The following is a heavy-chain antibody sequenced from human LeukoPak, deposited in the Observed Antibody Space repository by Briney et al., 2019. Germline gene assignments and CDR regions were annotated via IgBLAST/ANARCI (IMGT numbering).Heavy chain of an antibody. J-gene: IGHJ4*02. CDR1: GFTFSRYW. Sequence: GGSLRLSCVASGFTFSRYWMHWVRQAPGKGLVWVSRINSDGRSTNYADSVKGRFTISRDNSKNTLYLQMNSLRAEDTAVYYCAKDFLGYYGSGSYYVQRFFDYWGQGTLVTVSS. CDR3: AKDFLGYYGSGSYYVQRFFDY. D-gene: IGHD3-10*01. V-gene: IGHV3-74*01. CDR2: INSDGRST.